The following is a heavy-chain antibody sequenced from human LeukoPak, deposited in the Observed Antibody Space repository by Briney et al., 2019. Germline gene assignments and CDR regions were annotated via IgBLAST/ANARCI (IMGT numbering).Heavy chain of an antibody. J-gene: IGHJ4*02. CDR2: TYYRSKWYN. CDR1: GDSASTNSAA. CDR3: ARGSSGWYYFDY. V-gene: IGHV6-1*01. Sequence: SQTLSLTCVISGDSASTNSAAWDWTRQSPSRGLEWLGRTYYRSKWYNDYAVSVKSRITINPDTSKNQFSLQLNSVTPEDTAVYYCARGSSGWYYFDYWGQGTLVTVSS. D-gene: IGHD6-19*01.